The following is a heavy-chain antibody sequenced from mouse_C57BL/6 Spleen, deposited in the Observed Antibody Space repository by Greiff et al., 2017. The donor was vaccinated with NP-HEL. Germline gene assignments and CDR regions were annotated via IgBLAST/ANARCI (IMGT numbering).Heavy chain of an antibody. J-gene: IGHJ1*03. Sequence: QVQLQQSGPGLVAPSQSLSITCTVSGFSLTSYAISWVRQPPGKGLEWLGVIWTGGGTNYNSALKSRLSISKDNSKSQVFLKMNSLQTDDTARYYCARIYYYGSYWYFDVWGTGTTVTVSS. D-gene: IGHD1-1*01. V-gene: IGHV2-9-1*01. CDR1: GFSLTSYA. CDR2: IWTGGGT. CDR3: ARIYYYGSYWYFDV.